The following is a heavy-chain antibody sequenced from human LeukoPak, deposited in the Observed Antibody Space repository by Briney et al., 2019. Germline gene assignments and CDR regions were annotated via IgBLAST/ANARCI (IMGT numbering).Heavy chain of an antibody. Sequence: GGSLRLSCAASGFTFSSYWMSWVRQAPGKGLEWVANIKQDGSEKYYVDSVKGRFTISRDNAKNSLYLQMNSLKTEDTAVYYCITPLPYSAQGGQGTLVTVSS. V-gene: IGHV3-7*03. D-gene: IGHD2-21*01. CDR3: ITPLPYSAQ. CDR2: IKQDGSEK. J-gene: IGHJ4*02. CDR1: GFTFSSYW.